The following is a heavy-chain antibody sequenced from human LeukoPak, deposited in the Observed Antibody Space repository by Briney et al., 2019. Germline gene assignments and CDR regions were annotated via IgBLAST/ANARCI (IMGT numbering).Heavy chain of an antibody. D-gene: IGHD6-13*01. CDR3: ARGGAAAGTDVYYYYGMDV. CDR1: GGTFSSYA. V-gene: IGHV1-69*13. Sequence: LVKVSCKASGGTFSSYAISWVRQAPGQGLEWMGGIIPIFGTANYAQKFQGRVTITADESTSTAYMELSSLRSEDTAVYYCARGGAAAGTDVYYYYGMDVWGQGTTVTVSS. J-gene: IGHJ6*02. CDR2: IIPIFGTA.